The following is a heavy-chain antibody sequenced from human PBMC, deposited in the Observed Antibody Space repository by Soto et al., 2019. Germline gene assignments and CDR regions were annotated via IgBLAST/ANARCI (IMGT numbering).Heavy chain of an antibody. CDR2: IYKSTTT. D-gene: IGHD2-15*01. Sequence: SETLSRTCSVSGDSISTVDYFWAWIRQPPGQALEYIGYIYKSTTTYYNPSFESRVAISLDTSKSQFSLTVTSVTAADTAVYFCARGRYCLTGRCFPNWFDSWGQGTLVTVSS. J-gene: IGHJ5*01. CDR3: ARGRYCLTGRCFPNWFDS. CDR1: GDSISTVDYF. V-gene: IGHV4-30-4*01.